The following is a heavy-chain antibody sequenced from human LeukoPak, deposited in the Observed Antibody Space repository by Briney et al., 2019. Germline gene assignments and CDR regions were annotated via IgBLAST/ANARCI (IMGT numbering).Heavy chain of an antibody. CDR1: GGSISSYY. CDR2: IYYSGST. D-gene: IGHD6-13*01. V-gene: IGHV4-59*12. Sequence: SETLSLTCTVSGGSISSYYWSWLRQPPGKGLEWVGYIYYSGSTNYNPSLKSRVTISVDTSKNQFSLKLSSVTAADTAVYYCAINIAAAGKSPVDYWGQGTLVTVSS. CDR3: AINIAAAGKSPVDY. J-gene: IGHJ4*02.